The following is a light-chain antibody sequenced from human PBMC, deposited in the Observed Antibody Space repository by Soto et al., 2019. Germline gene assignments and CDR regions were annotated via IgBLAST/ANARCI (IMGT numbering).Light chain of an antibody. CDR1: QNIRYY. V-gene: IGKV1-39*01. CDR2: AAS. Sequence: DIQMTQSPSSLSASVGDRVTITCRASQNIRYYLNWYQQRPGKSPKLLLYAASGLQSGVPSRFSGSGSGTAFTLTISNLQPDDFAPDYCQQSYNTPITFGHGTRLENK. J-gene: IGKJ5*01. CDR3: QQSYNTPIT.